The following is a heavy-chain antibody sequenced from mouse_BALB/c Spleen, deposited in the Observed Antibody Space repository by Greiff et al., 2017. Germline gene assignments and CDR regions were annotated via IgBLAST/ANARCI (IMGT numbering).Heavy chain of an antibody. CDR1: GFTFSSFG. CDR2: ISSGSSTI. J-gene: IGHJ4*01. D-gene: IGHD2-4*01. Sequence: DVQLVESGGGLVQPGGSRKLSCAASGFTFSSFGMHWVRQAPEKGLEWVAYISSGSSTIYYADTVKGRFTISRDNPKNTLFLQMTSLRSEDTAMYYCARITTTVYAMDYWGQGTSVTVSS. V-gene: IGHV5-17*02. CDR3: ARITTTVYAMDY.